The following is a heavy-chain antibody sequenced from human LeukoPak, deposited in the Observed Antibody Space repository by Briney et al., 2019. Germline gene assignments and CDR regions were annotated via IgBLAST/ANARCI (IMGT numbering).Heavy chain of an antibody. J-gene: IGHJ3*02. CDR1: GGSISSYY. CDR2: IYYSGST. V-gene: IGHV4-59*12. Sequence: SQTLSLTCTVSGGSISSYYWSWIRQPPGKGLEWIGYIYYSGSTNYNPSLKSRVTISVDTSKNQFSLKLSSVTAADTAVYYCARDLRPGAAFDIWGQGTMVTVSS. D-gene: IGHD3-10*01. CDR3: ARDLRPGAAFDI.